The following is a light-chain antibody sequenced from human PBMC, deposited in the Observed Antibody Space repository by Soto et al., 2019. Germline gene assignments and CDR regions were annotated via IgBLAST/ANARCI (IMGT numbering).Light chain of an antibody. CDR2: ESK. J-gene: IGLJ1*01. Sequence: QTVVTQPPSVSGAPGQMITISCSGSSSSIGSNYVSWYQQLPGTAPKLLIYESKKRPSGISDRISGSKSGTSATLGIAGLQTGDEADYYCGTWDSSLNVYVFGTGTKLTVL. CDR1: SSSIGSNY. V-gene: IGLV1-51*01. CDR3: GTWDSSLNVYV.